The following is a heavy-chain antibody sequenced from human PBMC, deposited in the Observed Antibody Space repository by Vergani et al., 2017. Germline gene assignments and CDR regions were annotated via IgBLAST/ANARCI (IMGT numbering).Heavy chain of an antibody. J-gene: IGHJ4*02. V-gene: IGHV1-69*01. CDR1: GGTFISYA. CDR3: ARGPPYYDSSGYSGYVRWRWPYYFDY. Sequence: QVQLVQSGAEVKKPGSSVKVSCKASGGTFISYAISWVRQAPGQGLEWMGGIIPIFGTANYAQKFQGRVTITADESTSTAYMELSSLRSEDTAVYYCARGPPYYDSSGYSGYVRWRWPYYFDYWGQGTLVTVSS. D-gene: IGHD3-22*01. CDR2: IIPIFGTA.